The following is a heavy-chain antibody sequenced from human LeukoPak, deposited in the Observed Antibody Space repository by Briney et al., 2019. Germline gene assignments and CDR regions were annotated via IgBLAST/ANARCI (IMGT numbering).Heavy chain of an antibody. D-gene: IGHD2-2*01. J-gene: IGHJ5*02. CDR1: GYTFTSYD. V-gene: IGHV1-8*03. Sequence: ASVKVSCKASGYTFTSYDINWVRQATGQGLEWMGWMNPNSGNTGYAQKFQGRVTITRNTSISTAYMELSSLRSEDTVVYYCARGRARRASRNNWFDPWGQGTLVTVSS. CDR3: ARGRARRASRNNWFDP. CDR2: MNPNSGNT.